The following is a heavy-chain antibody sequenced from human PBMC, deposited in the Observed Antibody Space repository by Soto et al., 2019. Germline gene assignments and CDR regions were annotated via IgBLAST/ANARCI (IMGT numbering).Heavy chain of an antibody. J-gene: IGHJ5*02. CDR1: GGRFSGYY. CDR3: ARGTRTRYYGSASYWGNWFDP. D-gene: IGHD3-10*01. V-gene: IGHV4-34*01. CDR2: INHSGST. Sequence: PXATLSLTCGFCGGRFSGYYWSWIRQPPGKGLEWIGEINHSGSTNYNPSLKSRVTISVDTSKNQFSLKLSSVTAADTAVYYCARGTRTRYYGSASYWGNWFDPWAQRTLVTVS.